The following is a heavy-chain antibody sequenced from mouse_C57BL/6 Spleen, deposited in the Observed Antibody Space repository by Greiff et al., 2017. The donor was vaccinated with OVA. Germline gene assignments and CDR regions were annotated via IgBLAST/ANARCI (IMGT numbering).Heavy chain of an antibody. D-gene: IGHD1-1*01. Sequence: QQPGAELVMPGASVKLSCKASGYTFTSYWMHWVKQRPGQGLEWIGEIDPSDSYTNYNQKFKGKSTLTVDKSSSTAYMQLSSLTSEDSAVYYCARGGYYGSSLWYFDVWGTGTTVTVSS. J-gene: IGHJ1*03. CDR3: ARGGYYGSSLWYFDV. CDR2: IDPSDSYT. V-gene: IGHV1-69*01. CDR1: GYTFTSYW.